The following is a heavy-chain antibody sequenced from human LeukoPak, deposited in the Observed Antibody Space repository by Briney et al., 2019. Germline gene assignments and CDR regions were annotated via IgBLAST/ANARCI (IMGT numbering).Heavy chain of an antibody. Sequence: SETLSLTCTVSGGSISSHYWSWIRQPPGKGLEWIGYIYYSGSTNYNPSLKSRVTISVDTSKNQFSLKLSSVTAADTAVYYCAREIEMATIPDYYYYYMDVWGKGTTVTVSS. CDR2: IYYSGST. CDR3: AREIEMATIPDYYYYYMDV. J-gene: IGHJ6*03. D-gene: IGHD5-24*01. V-gene: IGHV4-59*11. CDR1: GGSISSHY.